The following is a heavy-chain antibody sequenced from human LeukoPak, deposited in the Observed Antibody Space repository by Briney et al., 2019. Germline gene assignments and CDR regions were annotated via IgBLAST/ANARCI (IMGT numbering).Heavy chain of an antibody. Sequence: TSETLSLTRTVSGGSISSSSYYWGWIRQPPGKGLEWIGSIYYSGSTYYDPSLKSRVTISVDTSKNQFSLKLSSVTAADTAVYYCARPPIFGVVNAKLGNWFDPWGQGTLVTVSS. CDR3: ARPPIFGVVNAKLGNWFDP. CDR2: IYYSGST. V-gene: IGHV4-39*01. CDR1: GGSISSSSYY. J-gene: IGHJ5*02. D-gene: IGHD3-3*01.